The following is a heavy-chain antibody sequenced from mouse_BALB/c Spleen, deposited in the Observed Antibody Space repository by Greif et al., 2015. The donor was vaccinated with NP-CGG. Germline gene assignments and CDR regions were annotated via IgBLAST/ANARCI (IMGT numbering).Heavy chain of an antibody. CDR3: ARKAGNYAMDY. CDR1: GFTFSSFG. Sequence: EVNLVESGGGLVQPGGSRKLSCAASGFTFSSFGMHWVRQAPEKGLERVAYISSGSSTIYYADTVKGRFTISRDNPKNSLFLQMTSLRSEDTAMYYCARKAGNYAMDYWGQGTSGTVSS. J-gene: IGHJ4*01. V-gene: IGHV5-17*02. CDR2: ISSGSSTI.